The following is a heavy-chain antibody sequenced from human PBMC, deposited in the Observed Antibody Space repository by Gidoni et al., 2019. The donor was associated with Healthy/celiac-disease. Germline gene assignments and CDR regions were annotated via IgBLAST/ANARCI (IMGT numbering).Heavy chain of an antibody. Sequence: VQLVQSGAEAKKPGASVKVSCKASGYTFTGYYMPWVRQAPGQGLEWMGWINPNSGGTNYAQKFQGRVTMTRDTSISTAYMELSRLRSDDTAVYYCARGPYTAMVFLSDYDSSGYFDYWGQGTLVTVSS. D-gene: IGHD3-22*01. CDR1: GYTFTGYY. J-gene: IGHJ4*02. CDR2: INPNSGGT. V-gene: IGHV1-2*02. CDR3: ARGPYTAMVFLSDYDSSGYFDY.